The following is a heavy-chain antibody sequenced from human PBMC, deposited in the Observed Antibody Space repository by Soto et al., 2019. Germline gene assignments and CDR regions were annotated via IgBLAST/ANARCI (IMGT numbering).Heavy chain of an antibody. D-gene: IGHD2-15*01. J-gene: IGHJ6*02. CDR2: IIPIFGTA. CDR3: ARGPLDCSGGSCYSYGMDV. CDR1: GGTFSSYA. Sequence: SVKVSCKASGGTFSSYAISWVRQAPGQGLEWMGGIIPIFGTANYAQKFQGRVTITADESTSTAYMELSSLRSEDTAVYYCARGPLDCSGGSCYSYGMDVWGQGTTVTVSS. V-gene: IGHV1-69*13.